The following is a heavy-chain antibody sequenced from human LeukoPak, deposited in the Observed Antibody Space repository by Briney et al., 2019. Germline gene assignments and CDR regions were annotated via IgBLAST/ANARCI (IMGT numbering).Heavy chain of an antibody. CDR2: IYYSGST. CDR3: ASLGGYDS. D-gene: IGHD5-12*01. CDR1: GGSISSSSYY. V-gene: IGHV4-39*07. Sequence: PSQTLSLTCTVSGGSISSSSYYWGWIRQPPGKGLEWIGSIYYSGSTYYNPSLKSRVTISVDTSKNQFSLKLSSVTAADTAVYYCASLGGYDSWGQGTLVTVSS. J-gene: IGHJ5*01.